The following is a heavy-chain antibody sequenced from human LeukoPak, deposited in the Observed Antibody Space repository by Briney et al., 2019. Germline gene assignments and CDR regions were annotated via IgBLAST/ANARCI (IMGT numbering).Heavy chain of an antibody. CDR3: SRLYSGTWPPDY. CDR2: IFYSGST. D-gene: IGHD2-15*01. CDR1: GGSIISSTYY. J-gene: IGHJ4*02. Sequence: KPSQTLSLTCTVSGGSIISSTYYWGWIRQPPGKGLEWIGSIFYSGSTYYNPSLKSRVTISVDTSKNQISLKVTSVTAADTAIYYCSRLYSGTWPPDYWGQGTLVTVSS. V-gene: IGHV4-39*01.